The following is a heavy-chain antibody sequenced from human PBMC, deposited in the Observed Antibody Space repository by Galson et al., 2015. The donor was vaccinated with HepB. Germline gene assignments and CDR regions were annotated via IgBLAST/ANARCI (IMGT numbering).Heavy chain of an antibody. Sequence: SLRLSCAASGFVFSNYGMIWVRQAPGKGLEYVSGIGDSGGGTTYADSVKGRFTISRDNSKSALYLQMDSLRAEDTAIYFCAKDPNWENDYWGQATLVTVSS. CDR1: GFVFSNYG. CDR3: AKDPNWENDY. D-gene: IGHD7-27*01. J-gene: IGHJ4*02. CDR2: IGDSGGGT. V-gene: IGHV3-23*01.